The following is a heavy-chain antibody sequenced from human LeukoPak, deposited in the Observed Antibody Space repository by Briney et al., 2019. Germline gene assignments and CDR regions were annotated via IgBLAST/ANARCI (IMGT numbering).Heavy chain of an antibody. CDR3: ARGWVGASDY. D-gene: IGHD1-26*01. CDR1: GFTFSSYS. Sequence: PGGSLRLSCAASGFTFSSYSMNWVRQAPGKGLEWVSYISSSSSTIYYADSVKGRFTISRDNAKNSLYLQMNSLRAEDTAVYYCARGWVGASDYWGQGTLVTVSS. J-gene: IGHJ4*02. CDR2: ISSSSSTI. V-gene: IGHV3-48*04.